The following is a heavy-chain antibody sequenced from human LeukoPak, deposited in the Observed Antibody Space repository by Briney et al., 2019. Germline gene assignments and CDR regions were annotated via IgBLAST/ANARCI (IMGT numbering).Heavy chain of an antibody. CDR1: GFTVSSNY. CDR3: ASLTMTYFDY. V-gene: IGHV3-53*01. J-gene: IGHJ4*02. CDR2: IYSGGST. Sequence: PGGSLRLSCAASGFTVSSNYMSRVRQAPGKGLEWVSVIYSGGSTYYADSVKGRFTISRDNSKNTLYLQMNSLRAEDTAVYYCASLTMTYFDYWGQGTPVTVSS. D-gene: IGHD3-22*01.